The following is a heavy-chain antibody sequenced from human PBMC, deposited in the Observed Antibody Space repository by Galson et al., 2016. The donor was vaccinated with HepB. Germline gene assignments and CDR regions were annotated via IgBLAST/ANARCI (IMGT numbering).Heavy chain of an antibody. CDR1: GYTLTGLS. V-gene: IGHV1-24*01. CDR2: FDPEDGET. J-gene: IGHJ4*02. D-gene: IGHD1-26*01. CDR3: ATLTLQNSGTYDWGHYFDD. Sequence: SVKVSCKVSGYTLTGLSIHWVRQAPGKGLEWMGGFDPEDGETIYAQKFQGRVTMTEDTSTDTAYVEPSSLRSEDTAVYYCATLTLQNSGTYDWGHYFDDWGQGTLVTVSS.